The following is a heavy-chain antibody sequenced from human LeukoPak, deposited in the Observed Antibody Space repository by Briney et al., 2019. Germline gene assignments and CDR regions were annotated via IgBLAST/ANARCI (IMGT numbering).Heavy chain of an antibody. CDR2: INPSGGST. CDR3: ARDRGGSYYYDSKRAGGVDY. J-gene: IGHJ4*02. D-gene: IGHD3-22*01. CDR1: GYTFTSYY. Sequence: ASVKASCKASGYTFTSYYMHWVRQPPGQGLEWMGIINPSGGSTSYAQKFQGRVTMTRDTSTSTVYMELSSLRSEDTAVYYCARDRGGSYYYDSKRAGGVDYWGQGTLVTVSS. V-gene: IGHV1-46*01.